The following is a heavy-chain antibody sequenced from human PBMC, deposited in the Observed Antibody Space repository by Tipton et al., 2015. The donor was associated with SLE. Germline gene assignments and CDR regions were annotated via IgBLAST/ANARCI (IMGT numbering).Heavy chain of an antibody. CDR2: IYSTGNT. V-gene: IGHV4-4*08. J-gene: IGHJ5*02. D-gene: IGHD5-12*01. Sequence: LRLSCNVSADSISNYYWNWIRQSPGKGLEWIGYIYSTGNTNYNPSLASRVTISLDTAKHQFSLRRSSVTAADTAVYFCARHHSLLRRFDPWGQGTLVTVSS. CDR3: ARHHSLLRRFDP. CDR1: ADSISNYY.